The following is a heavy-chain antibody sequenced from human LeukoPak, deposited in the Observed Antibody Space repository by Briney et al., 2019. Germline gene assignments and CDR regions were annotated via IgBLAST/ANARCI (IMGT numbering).Heavy chain of an antibody. CDR1: GYTFTGYY. Sequence: GASVKVSCKASGYTFTGYYMHWVRQAPGQGLEWVGWINPNSGGTNYAQKFQGRVTMNRDTSISTAYMELSRLRSDDTAVYYCARDPDFEANVPDYWGQGTLVTVSS. J-gene: IGHJ4*02. CDR3: ARDPDFEANVPDY. V-gene: IGHV1-2*02. D-gene: IGHD3-3*01. CDR2: INPNSGGT.